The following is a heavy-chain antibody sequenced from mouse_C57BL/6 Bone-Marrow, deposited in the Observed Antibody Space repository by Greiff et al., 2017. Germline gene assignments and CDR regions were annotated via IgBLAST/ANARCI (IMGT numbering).Heavy chain of an antibody. CDR2: IDPNSGGT. D-gene: IGHD1-1*01. J-gene: IGHJ1*03. V-gene: IGHV1-72*01. CDR1: GYTFTSYW. CDR3: ARREFITTAVWYFDV. Sequence: QVQLQQSGAELVKPGASVKLSCKASGYTFTSYWMHWVKQRPGRGLEWIGRIDPNSGGTKYNEKFKSKATLTVDKPSSTAYMQLSSLTSEDSAVYYCARREFITTAVWYFDVWGTGTTVTVSA.